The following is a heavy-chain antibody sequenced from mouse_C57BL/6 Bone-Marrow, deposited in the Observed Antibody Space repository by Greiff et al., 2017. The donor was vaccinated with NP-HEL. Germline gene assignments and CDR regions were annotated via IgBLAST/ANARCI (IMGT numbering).Heavy chain of an antibody. D-gene: IGHD1-1*01. V-gene: IGHV7-3*01. J-gene: IGHJ1*03. CDR2: IRNKANGYTT. CDR3: ARYWYYGKGYFDV. Sequence: EVMLVESGGGLVQPGGSLSLSCAASGFTFTDYYMSWVRQPPGKALEWLGFIRNKANGYTTEYSASVKGRFTISGDNSQSILYLQMNALRAEDSATYYCARYWYYGKGYFDVWGTGTTVTVSS. CDR1: GFTFTDYY.